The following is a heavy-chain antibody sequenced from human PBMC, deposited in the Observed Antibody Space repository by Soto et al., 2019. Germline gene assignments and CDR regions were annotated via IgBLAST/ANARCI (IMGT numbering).Heavy chain of an antibody. J-gene: IGHJ3*02. D-gene: IGHD6-19*01. Sequence: EVQLVESGGGLIQPGGSLRLSCAASGFTVSSNYMSWVRQAPGTGLEWVSVIYSGGSTYYADSVKGRFTISRDNSKNTLYLQMNSLRAEDTAVYYCAREISQRRSGWPQGAFDIWGQGTMVTFSS. CDR3: AREISQRRSGWPQGAFDI. CDR2: IYSGGST. V-gene: IGHV3-53*01. CDR1: GFTVSSNY.